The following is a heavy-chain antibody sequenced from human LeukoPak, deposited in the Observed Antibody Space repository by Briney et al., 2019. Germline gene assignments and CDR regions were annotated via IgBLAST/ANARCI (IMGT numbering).Heavy chain of an antibody. CDR3: ARDGYGDRGDAFDI. J-gene: IGHJ3*02. D-gene: IGHD4-17*01. CDR1: GYSISSGYY. V-gene: IGHV4-38-2*02. CDR2: IYHSGST. Sequence: PETRSLTCAVSGYSISSGYYWGWIRQPPGKGLEWSGSIYHSGSTYYNPSLKSRVTISVDTSKNQFSLKLSSVTAADTAVYYCARDGYGDRGDAFDISGQGKTVTVSS.